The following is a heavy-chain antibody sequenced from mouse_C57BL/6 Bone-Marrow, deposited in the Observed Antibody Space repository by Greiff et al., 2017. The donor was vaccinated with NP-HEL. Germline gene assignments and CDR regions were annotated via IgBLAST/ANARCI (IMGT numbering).Heavy chain of an antibody. Sequence: QVQLQQSGAELVKPGASVKISCKASGYTFTDYYINWVKQRPGQGLEWIGKIGPGSGSTYYNEKFKGKATLTADKSSSTAYMQLSSLTSEDSAVYFGARTARLRLQHYYAMDYWGQGTSVTVSS. CDR1: GYTFTDYY. J-gene: IGHJ4*01. V-gene: IGHV1-77*01. D-gene: IGHD3-1*01. CDR3: ARTARLRLQHYYAMDY. CDR2: IGPGSGST.